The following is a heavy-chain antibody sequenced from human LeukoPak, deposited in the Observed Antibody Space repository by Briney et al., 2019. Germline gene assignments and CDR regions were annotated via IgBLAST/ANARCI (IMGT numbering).Heavy chain of an antibody. CDR2: IKSKTDGGTT. V-gene: IGHV3-15*01. J-gene: IGHJ5*02. D-gene: IGHD3-22*01. Sequence: GGSLRLSCAASGFTFSSYAMSWVRQAPGKGLEWVGRIKSKTDGGTTDYAAPVKGKFTISRDDSKNTLYLQMNSLKTEDTAVYYCTTEDSSGQTWGQGTLVTVSS. CDR3: TTEDSSGQT. CDR1: GFTFSSYA.